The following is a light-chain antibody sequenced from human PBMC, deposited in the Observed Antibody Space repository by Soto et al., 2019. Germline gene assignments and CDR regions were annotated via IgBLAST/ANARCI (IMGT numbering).Light chain of an antibody. CDR3: MLYMGGGLVV. Sequence: QTVVTQEPSFSVSPGGTVTLTCGLTSGSVSTTYYPSWYQQTPDQAPRTLIYSTNIRSSGVPDRFSGSILRNKAALTITGAQADDESDYHCMLYMGGGLVVFGGGTKLTVL. CDR1: SGSVSTTYY. CDR2: STN. J-gene: IGLJ2*01. V-gene: IGLV8-61*01.